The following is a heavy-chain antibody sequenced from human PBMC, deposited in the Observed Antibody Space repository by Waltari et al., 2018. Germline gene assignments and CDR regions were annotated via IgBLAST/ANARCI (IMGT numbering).Heavy chain of an antibody. CDR1: GGSISSHY. J-gene: IGHJ6*02. Sequence: QVQLQESGPGLVKPSETLSLTCAVSGGSISSHYWSWIRQPPGKGLEWIGYIYYSGSTIYSPSRKSRVTISVDTSKNQFSLKLSSVTAADTAVYDCAYTTVTTNYYYGMDVWGQGTTVTVSS. D-gene: IGHD4-17*01. CDR3: AYTTVTTNYYYGMDV. V-gene: IGHV4-59*11. CDR2: IYYSGST.